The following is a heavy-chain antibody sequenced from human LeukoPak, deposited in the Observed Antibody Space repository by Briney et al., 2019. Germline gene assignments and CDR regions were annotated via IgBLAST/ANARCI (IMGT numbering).Heavy chain of an antibody. V-gene: IGHV1-2*02. CDR3: AGVGLELYDAFDI. CDR2: INPNSGGT. D-gene: IGHD1-1*01. CDR1: GYTFTGYY. J-gene: IGHJ3*02. Sequence: ASVKVSCKASGYTFTGYYMHWVRQAPGQGLEWMGWINPNSGGTNYAQKFQGRVTITRDTSISTGYMELSRLRSDDTAVYYCAGVGLELYDAFDIWGQGTMVTVPS.